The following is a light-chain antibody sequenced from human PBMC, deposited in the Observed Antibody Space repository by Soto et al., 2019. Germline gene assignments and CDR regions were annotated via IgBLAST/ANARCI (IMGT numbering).Light chain of an antibody. CDR2: EVS. J-gene: IGLJ2*01. Sequence: QSVLTQPASVSGSPGQSITISCTGTSSDIGGYKYVSWYQQHTGNAPKLMIYEVSNRPSGVSDRFSGSKFGNTASLTISGLQAEDEADYYCSSYTSSNTRVIFGGGTQLTVL. CDR1: SSDIGGYKY. CDR3: SSYTSSNTRVI. V-gene: IGLV2-14*01.